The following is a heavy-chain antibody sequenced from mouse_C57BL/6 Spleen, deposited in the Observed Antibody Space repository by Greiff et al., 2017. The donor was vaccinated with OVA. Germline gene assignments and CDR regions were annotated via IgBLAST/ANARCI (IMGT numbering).Heavy chain of an antibody. J-gene: IGHJ4*01. Sequence: VQLQQSGAELVRPGASVKLSCTASGFNIKDDYMHWVKQRPEQGLEWIGWIDPENGDTEYASKFQGKATITADTSSNTAYLQRSSLTSEDTAVYYCTTGDLLSARGAMDYWGQGTSVTVSS. V-gene: IGHV14-4*01. CDR2: IDPENGDT. CDR3: TTGDLLSARGAMDY. CDR1: GFNIKDDY. D-gene: IGHD2-1*01.